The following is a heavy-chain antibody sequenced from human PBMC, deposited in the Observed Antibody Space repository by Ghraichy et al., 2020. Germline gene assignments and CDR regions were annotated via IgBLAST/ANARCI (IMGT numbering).Heavy chain of an antibody. D-gene: IGHD6-13*01. CDR3: ARDPAAGDY. V-gene: IGHV3-21*01. CDR1: GFTFSSYS. CDR2: ITSSGDK. J-gene: IGHJ4*02. Sequence: GGSLRLSCAASGFTFSSYSMNWVRQAPGKGLEWVSSITSSGDKYYADSVKGRFTISRDNAKNSLSLQMNSLRAEDTSVYYCARDPAAGDYWGQGTLVTVSS.